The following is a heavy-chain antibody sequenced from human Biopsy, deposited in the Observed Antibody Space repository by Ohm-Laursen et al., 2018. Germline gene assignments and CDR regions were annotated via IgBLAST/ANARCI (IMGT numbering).Heavy chain of an antibody. Sequence: GASVKVSCNVSGYTFTAYFIHWVRQAPGQGLEWMGWINPNSGGTNYAQKFQGRVTMTRDTSMSTAYMELNRLRSDDTAVYYCARGGLNYWYFDLWGRGTLVTVSS. D-gene: IGHD1-26*01. V-gene: IGHV1-2*02. CDR3: ARGGLNYWYFDL. J-gene: IGHJ2*01. CDR2: INPNSGGT. CDR1: GYTFTAYF.